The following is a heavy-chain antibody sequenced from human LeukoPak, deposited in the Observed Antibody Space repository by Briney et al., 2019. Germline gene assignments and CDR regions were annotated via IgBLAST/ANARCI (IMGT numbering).Heavy chain of an antibody. Sequence: EASVKVSCKASGYTFTGYYMHWVRQAPGQGLEWMGWINPNSSVTNYAQKFQGRVTMTRDMSISTAYMELSRLTSDDTAVYYCARLSSSWDDCWGQGTLVTVSS. V-gene: IGHV1-2*02. J-gene: IGHJ4*02. D-gene: IGHD2-2*01. CDR3: ARLSSSWDDC. CDR1: GYTFTGYY. CDR2: INPNSSVT.